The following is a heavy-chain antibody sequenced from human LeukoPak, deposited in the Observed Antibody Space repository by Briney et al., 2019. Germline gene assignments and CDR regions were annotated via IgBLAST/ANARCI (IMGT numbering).Heavy chain of an antibody. J-gene: IGHJ4*02. CDR1: GFTFSTYT. CDR2: ISTRSSYL. D-gene: IGHD1-1*01. Sequence: PGGSLRLSCAASGFTFSTYTMNWVRQAPGKGLQWVSSISTRSSYLYYADSVKGRFTISRDDAKNSLYLQLNSLRAEDTAVYYCATLASTDGYWDQGTLVTVSS. V-gene: IGHV3-21*01. CDR3: ATLASTDGY.